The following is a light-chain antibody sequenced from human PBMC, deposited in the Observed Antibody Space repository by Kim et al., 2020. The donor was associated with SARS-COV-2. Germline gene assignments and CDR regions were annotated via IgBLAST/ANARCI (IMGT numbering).Light chain of an antibody. V-gene: IGLV3-1*01. J-gene: IGLJ1*01. CDR2: QDD. CDR1: KLEDKS. Sequence: VPVSPGQIASITCSGDKLEDKSDFWYQQKPGQSPGLLIYQDDKRPSGIPERFSGSNSGTTATLTISGTQAIYEADYYCQAWASSPVFGTGTKVTVL. CDR3: QAWASSPV.